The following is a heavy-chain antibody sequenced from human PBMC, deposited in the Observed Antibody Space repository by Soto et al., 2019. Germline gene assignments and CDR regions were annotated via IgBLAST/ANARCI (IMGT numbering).Heavy chain of an antibody. D-gene: IGHD6-6*01. CDR2: ISYDGSNK. CDR3: AKDRAWFIAARLDY. V-gene: IGHV3-30*18. J-gene: IGHJ4*02. Sequence: PWGSLRLCCAACGFTFSSYGMHGVRQDPGKGLEWVAVISYDGSNKYYADSVKGRFTISRDNSKNTLYLQMNSLRAEDTAVYYCAKDRAWFIAARLDYWGQGTLVTVSS. CDR1: GFTFSSYG.